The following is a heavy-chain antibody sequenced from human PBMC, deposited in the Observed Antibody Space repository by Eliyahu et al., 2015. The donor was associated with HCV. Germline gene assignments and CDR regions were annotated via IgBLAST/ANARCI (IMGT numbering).Heavy chain of an antibody. Sequence: EVQLVESGGGLVQPGGSLKLSCAASGFSFSASAMHWVRQASGKGLEWVGRIRTRANSYAAAYTASVKGRFTISRDDSKNTAYLQMNSLKIEDTAVYYCYVSSSGYWGQGTLVTVSS. D-gene: IGHD6-6*01. J-gene: IGHJ4*02. CDR1: GFSFSASA. CDR2: IRTRANSYAA. V-gene: IGHV3-73*01. CDR3: YVSSSGY.